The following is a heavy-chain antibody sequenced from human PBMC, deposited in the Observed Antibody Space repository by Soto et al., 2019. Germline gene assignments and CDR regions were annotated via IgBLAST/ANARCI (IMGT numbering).Heavy chain of an antibody. Sequence: GGSLRLSCAASGFMFSRYWMSWVRQSPGKGLAWVANIKQDGGEKYYVDSVKGRFTISRDNAKNSLYLQMNSLRAEDTAVYYCASGHSSGWYDYWGQGTLVTVSS. CDR2: IKQDGGEK. D-gene: IGHD6-19*01. CDR3: ASGHSSGWYDY. CDR1: GFMFSRYW. J-gene: IGHJ4*02. V-gene: IGHV3-7*01.